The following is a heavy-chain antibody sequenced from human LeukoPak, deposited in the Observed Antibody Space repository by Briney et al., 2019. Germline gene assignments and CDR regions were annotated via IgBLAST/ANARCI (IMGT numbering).Heavy chain of an antibody. Sequence: SETLSLTCAVYGGSFSGYSWSWIRQTPGKGLEWIAYIHDSGSTYNNPSLKSRLSISIDTSKNQFSLKLNSVSAADTAVYCARVVAAAGNNWFDPWGQGTLVTVSS. CDR1: GGSFSGYS. CDR2: IHDSGST. CDR3: RVVAAAGNNWFDP. V-gene: IGHV4-34*11. J-gene: IGHJ5*02. D-gene: IGHD6-13*01.